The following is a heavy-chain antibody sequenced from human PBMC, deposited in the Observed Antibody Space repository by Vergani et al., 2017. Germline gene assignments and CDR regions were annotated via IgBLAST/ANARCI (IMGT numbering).Heavy chain of an antibody. CDR1: GGTFSSYA. CDR3: AKHRITIFGVVSPPYYMDV. CDR2: IIPIFGTA. D-gene: IGHD3-3*01. Sequence: QVQLVQSGAEVKKPGSSVKVSCKASGGTFSSYAISWVRQAPGQGLEWMGGIIPIFGTANYAQKFQGRVTITADESTSTAYMELSSLRSEDTAVYYCAKHRITIFGVVSPPYYMDVWGKGTTVTVSS. V-gene: IGHV1-69*01. J-gene: IGHJ6*03.